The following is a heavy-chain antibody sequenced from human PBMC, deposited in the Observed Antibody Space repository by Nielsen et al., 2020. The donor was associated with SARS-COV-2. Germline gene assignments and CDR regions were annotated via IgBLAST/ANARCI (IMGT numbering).Heavy chain of an antibody. CDR1: GGSINNYY. CDR2: IYHSGST. CDR3: ASRSGYFTPFDY. D-gene: IGHD3-3*01. J-gene: IGHJ4*02. Sequence: SETLSLTCTVSGGSINNYYWNWIRQPPGKGLEWIGYIYHSGSTSYNPSLKSRVSMSLDASKNQFSLKLSSVTAADTAMYYCASRSGYFTPFDYWGQGTLVTVSS. V-gene: IGHV4-59*08.